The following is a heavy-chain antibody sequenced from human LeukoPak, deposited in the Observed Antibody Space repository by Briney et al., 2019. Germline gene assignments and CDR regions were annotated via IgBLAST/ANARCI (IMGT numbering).Heavy chain of an antibody. CDR3: ARGGPDSSGYYYYFDY. CDR1: GFTFSSYG. CDR2: IWYDGSNK. D-gene: IGHD3-22*01. Sequence: GGSLRLSCAASGFTFSSYGMHWVRQAPGKGLVWVAVIWYDGSNKYYADSVKGRFTISRDNSKNTLYLQMNSLRAEDTAVYYCARGGPDSSGYYYYFDYWGQGTLVTVSS. V-gene: IGHV3-33*01. J-gene: IGHJ4*02.